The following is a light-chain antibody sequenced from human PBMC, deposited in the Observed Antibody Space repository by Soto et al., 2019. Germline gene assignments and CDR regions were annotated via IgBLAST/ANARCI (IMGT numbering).Light chain of an antibody. J-gene: IGKJ1*01. V-gene: IGKV1-5*01. CDR3: QQYNSYSPWT. CDR2: DAS. Sequence: DIPMTQSPSTLSASVVDRVTITCRASQSISSWLAWYQQKPGKAPKLLIYDASSLESGVPSRFSGSGSGTEFTLTISSLQPDDFATYYCQQYNSYSPWTFGQGTKVDIK. CDR1: QSISSW.